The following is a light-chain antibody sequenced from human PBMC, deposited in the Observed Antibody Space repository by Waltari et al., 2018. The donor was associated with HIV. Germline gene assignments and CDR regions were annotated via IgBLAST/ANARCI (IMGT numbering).Light chain of an antibody. CDR3: SSYTGSNNRYV. CDR1: SSDIGRYNY. V-gene: IGLV2-8*01. Sequence: QSALTQPPSASGSPGQSVTISCTGTSSDIGRYNYVSCYQHHPDKAPKLMIFEVSKRPSGVPDRFSGSKSGNTAALTVSGLQAEDEADYYCSSYTGSNNRYVFGTGTKVTVL. J-gene: IGLJ1*01. CDR2: EVS.